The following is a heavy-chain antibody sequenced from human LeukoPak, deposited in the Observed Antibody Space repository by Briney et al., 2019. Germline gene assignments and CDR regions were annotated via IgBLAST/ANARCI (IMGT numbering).Heavy chain of an antibody. CDR3: ARAEPRGYSGYDGVDY. CDR1: GGTFSSYA. D-gene: IGHD5-12*01. CDR2: IIPIFGTA. Sequence: ASVKVSCKASGGTFSSYAISWVQQAPGQGLEWMGGIIPIFGTANYAQKFQGRVTITADESTSTAYMELSSLRSEDTAVYYCARAEPRGYSGYDGVDYWGQGTLVTVSS. J-gene: IGHJ4*02. V-gene: IGHV1-69*13.